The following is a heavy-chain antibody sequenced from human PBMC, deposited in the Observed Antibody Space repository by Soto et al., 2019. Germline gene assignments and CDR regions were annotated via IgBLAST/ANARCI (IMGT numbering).Heavy chain of an antibody. CDR3: ARDREPYSSSPKPRDYYYGMDV. CDR2: INLNSGGT. V-gene: IGHV1-2*04. CDR1: GYTFTGHY. J-gene: IGHJ6*02. Sequence: ASVKVPCKASGYTFTGHYMHWVRQAPGQGLEWMGWINLNSGGTNYAQKFQGWVTMTRDTSISTAYMELSRLRSDGTAVYYCARDREPYSSSPKPRDYYYGMDVWGQGTTVTVSS. D-gene: IGHD6-6*01.